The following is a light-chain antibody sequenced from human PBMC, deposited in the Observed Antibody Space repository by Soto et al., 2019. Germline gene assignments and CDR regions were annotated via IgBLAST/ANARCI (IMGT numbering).Light chain of an antibody. Sequence: DIRVTQSPSSLSASVGDRVTITCHASQDILNYLNWYQQKPGKAPKLLIYDASTLNTGVPSRFSGTGYGTDFSFTISSLQPEDVATYYCQNYNGLPLPFGQGTRLELK. CDR3: QNYNGLPLP. CDR2: DAS. V-gene: IGKV1-33*01. CDR1: QDILNY. J-gene: IGKJ5*01.